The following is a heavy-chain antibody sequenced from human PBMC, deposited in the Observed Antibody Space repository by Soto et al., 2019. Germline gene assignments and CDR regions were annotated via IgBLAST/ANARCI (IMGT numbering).Heavy chain of an antibody. CDR3: ARGSISGSYPYYYYYYMDV. Sequence: ASVKVSCKASGGTFSSYTISWVRQAPGQGLEWMGRIIPILGIANYAQKFQGRVTITADKSTSTAYMGLSSLRSEDTAVYYCARGSISGSYPYYYYYYMDVWGKGTTVTVSS. D-gene: IGHD1-26*01. CDR2: IIPILGIA. V-gene: IGHV1-69*02. J-gene: IGHJ6*03. CDR1: GGTFSSYT.